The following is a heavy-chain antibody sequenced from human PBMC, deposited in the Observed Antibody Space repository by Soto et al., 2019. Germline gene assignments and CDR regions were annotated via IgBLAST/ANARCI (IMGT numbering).Heavy chain of an antibody. J-gene: IGHJ3*02. CDR2: IIPILGIA. CDR3: ATSWNYWSSTSCDNDAFDI. V-gene: IGHV1-69*02. CDR1: GGTFSSYT. D-gene: IGHD2-2*01. Sequence: QVQLVQSGAEVKKPGSSVKVSCKASGGTFSSYTISWVRQAPGQGLEWMGRIIPILGIANYAQKFQGRVTITADKSTSTAYMELSSLRSEDTAVYYCATSWNYWSSTSCDNDAFDIWGQGTMVTVSS.